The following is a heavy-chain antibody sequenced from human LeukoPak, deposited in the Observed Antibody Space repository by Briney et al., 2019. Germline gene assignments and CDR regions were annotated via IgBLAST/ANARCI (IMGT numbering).Heavy chain of an antibody. D-gene: IGHD2-15*01. CDR2: IYHSGST. J-gene: IGHJ4*02. CDR3: ARGPCRGGSCYLGYGYGSDY. V-gene: IGHV4-4*02. Sequence: SGTLSLTCAVSGGSISSSNWWSWVRQPPGKGLEWIGEIYHSGSTNYNPSLKSRVTISVDKSKNQFSLKLSSVTAADTAVYYCARGPCRGGSCYLGYGYGSDYWGQGPLVTVSS. CDR1: GGSISSSNW.